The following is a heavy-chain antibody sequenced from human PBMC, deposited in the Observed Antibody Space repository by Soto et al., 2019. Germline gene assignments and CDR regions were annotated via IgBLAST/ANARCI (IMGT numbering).Heavy chain of an antibody. V-gene: IGHV3-30*03. D-gene: IGHD1-26*01. J-gene: IGHJ3*01. CDR1: GFSFSSYG. CDR2: ISYDGSNK. Sequence: GGSLRLSCAASGFSFSSYGMHWVRQTPGKGLEWVAGISYDGSNKYYVDSMKGRLTISRDNSKNTLYLQMNSLRAEDTAVYYCARGDRGAFDLWGQGTVVTVSS. CDR3: ARGDRGAFDL.